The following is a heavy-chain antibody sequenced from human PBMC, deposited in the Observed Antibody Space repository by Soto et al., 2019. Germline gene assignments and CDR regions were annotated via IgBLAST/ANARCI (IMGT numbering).Heavy chain of an antibody. Sequence: PSETLSLTCTVSGGSISSSSYYWGWIRQPPGKGLEWIGSIYYSGSTYSNPSLKSRVTISVDTSKNQFSLKLSSVTAADTAVYYSARRPRCRGGSCLGDNYVDFWGKGTTVTVSS. CDR2: IYYSGST. D-gene: IGHD2-15*01. V-gene: IGHV4-39*01. J-gene: IGHJ6*03. CDR3: ARRPRCRGGSCLGDNYVDF. CDR1: GGSISSSSYY.